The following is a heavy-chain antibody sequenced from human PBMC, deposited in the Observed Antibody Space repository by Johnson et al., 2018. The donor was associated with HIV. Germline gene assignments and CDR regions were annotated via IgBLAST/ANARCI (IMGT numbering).Heavy chain of an antibody. CDR2: IGTAGDT. CDR1: GFTFDDYA. V-gene: IGHV3-13*01. D-gene: IGHD1-1*01. Sequence: VQLVESGGGLVQPGRSLRLSCAASGFTFDDYAMHWVRQATGKGLEWVSAIGTAGDTYYPGSVKGRFTISRENAKNSLYLQMNSLRAGDTAVYYCARANDLSAFDIWGQGTMVTVSS. CDR3: ARANDLSAFDI. J-gene: IGHJ3*02.